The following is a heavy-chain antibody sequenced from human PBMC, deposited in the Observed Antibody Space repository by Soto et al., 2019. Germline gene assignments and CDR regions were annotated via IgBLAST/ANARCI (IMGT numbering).Heavy chain of an antibody. CDR3: AVAVAGPTAIGY. CDR1: GFTFSSYW. V-gene: IGHV3-74*01. J-gene: IGHJ4*02. CDR2: INSDGSST. Sequence: EVQLVESGGGLVQPGGSLRLSCAASGFTFSSYWMHWVRQAPGKGLVWVSRINSDGSSTSYADSVKGRFTISRDNAKNTLSLQINTLRAEATAVSSCAVAVAGPTAIGYWGQVTLVTVAS. D-gene: IGHD6-19*01.